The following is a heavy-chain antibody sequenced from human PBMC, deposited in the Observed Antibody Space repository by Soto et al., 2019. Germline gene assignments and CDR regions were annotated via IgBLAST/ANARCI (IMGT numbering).Heavy chain of an antibody. CDR2: TSYDGSNN. J-gene: IGHJ4*02. Sequence: QVHLGESGGGVVQPGTSLRLSCVGSGFTFRSYVIHWVRQAPGKGLEWVALTSYDGSNNFYGDSVKGRFTISRHNSRNTVELQMDSLRFEDTALYYCARWGTTGGLDVWGQGTLVSVSS. V-gene: IGHV3-33*05. D-gene: IGHD3-16*01. CDR3: ARWGTTGGLDV. CDR1: GFTFRSYV.